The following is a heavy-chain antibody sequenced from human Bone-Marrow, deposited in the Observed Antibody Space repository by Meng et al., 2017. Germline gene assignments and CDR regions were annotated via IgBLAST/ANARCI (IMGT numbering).Heavy chain of an antibody. D-gene: IGHD2-21*01. CDR1: GYTFTAYY. V-gene: IGHV1-2*02. CDR3: ARDGNISHGKLFVDY. CDR2: INPDTGDT. J-gene: IGHJ4*02. Sequence: ASVKVSCKPSGYTFTAYYIHWVRQAPGQGLEWMGYINPDTGDTLYAQKFQGRVSMTGDTSISTAYVELSGLRSDDTAVSYCARDGNISHGKLFVDYWGQGTLVTVSS.